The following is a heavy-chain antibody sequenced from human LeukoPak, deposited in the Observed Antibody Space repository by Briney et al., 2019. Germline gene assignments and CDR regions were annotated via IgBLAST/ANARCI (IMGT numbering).Heavy chain of an antibody. D-gene: IGHD3-10*01. CDR3: TRDPIWGGPDYFDY. CDR1: GFTFSNYG. J-gene: IGHJ4*02. CDR2: IRFDGSNK. Sequence: GGSLRLSCAASGFTFSNYGVHWVRQAPGKGLEWVSFIRFDGSNKFYGDSVKGRFTISRDNSKNTMYLQMNNLREEDTAVYYCTRDPIWGGPDYFDYWGQGTLVTVSS. V-gene: IGHV3-30*02.